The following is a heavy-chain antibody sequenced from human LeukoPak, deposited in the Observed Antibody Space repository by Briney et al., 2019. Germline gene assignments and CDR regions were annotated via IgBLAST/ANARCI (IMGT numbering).Heavy chain of an antibody. V-gene: IGHV1-69*05. CDR2: IIPMFGPG. D-gene: IGHD1-26*01. J-gene: IGHJ4*02. Sequence: SVKVSCKASGGTFSNYGFSWVRQAPGQGLEWMGGIIPMFGPGNYAQKFQGRVSITTDESTSTVYMELRSLRSDDTAVYYCARDPRRESGAVPTYFDYWGQGTLVTVSS. CDR3: ARDPRRESGAVPTYFDY. CDR1: GGTFSNYG.